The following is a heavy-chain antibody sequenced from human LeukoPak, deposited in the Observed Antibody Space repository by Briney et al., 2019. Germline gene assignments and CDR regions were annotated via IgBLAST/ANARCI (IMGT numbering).Heavy chain of an antibody. J-gene: IGHJ4*02. CDR1: GYTFTSYD. Sequence: ASVKVSCKASGYTFTSYDFNWVRQATGQRPEWMGWMSPNSGDTGYAQKFQDRVTMTRNTSISTAYMELSSLRSDDTAVYYCARDPGPVHAYYFDYWGQGTLVTVSS. CDR3: ARDPGPVHAYYFDY. D-gene: IGHD1-1*01. V-gene: IGHV1-8*01. CDR2: MSPNSGDT.